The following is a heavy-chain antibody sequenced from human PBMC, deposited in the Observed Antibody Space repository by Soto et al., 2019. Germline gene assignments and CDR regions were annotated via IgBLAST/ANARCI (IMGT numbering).Heavy chain of an antibody. V-gene: IGHV1-2*02. Sequence: ASVKVSCKASGYTFTGYYMHWVRQAPGQGLEWMGWINPNSGGTNYAQKFQGRVTMTRDTSISTAYMELSRLRSDDTAVYYCARAKGDYSRRYYGMDVWGQGTTVTVSS. D-gene: IGHD4-17*01. CDR1: GYTFTGYY. CDR2: INPNSGGT. CDR3: ARAKGDYSRRYYGMDV. J-gene: IGHJ6*02.